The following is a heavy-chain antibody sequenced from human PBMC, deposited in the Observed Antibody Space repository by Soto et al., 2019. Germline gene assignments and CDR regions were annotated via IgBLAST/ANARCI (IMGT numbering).Heavy chain of an antibody. V-gene: IGHV1-46*01. Sequence: ASVKVSCKASGYIFTAYSMHWVRQAPGQGLEWMGVVNPSGGSTNYAQKFQGRITMTRDTSTSTVYMDLSSLTSEDTAVYYCAREENCSDGICYSEYFHRCGQGTLVP. CDR1: GYIFTAYS. CDR3: AREENCSDGICYSEYFHR. CDR2: VNPSGGST. D-gene: IGHD2-15*01. J-gene: IGHJ1*01.